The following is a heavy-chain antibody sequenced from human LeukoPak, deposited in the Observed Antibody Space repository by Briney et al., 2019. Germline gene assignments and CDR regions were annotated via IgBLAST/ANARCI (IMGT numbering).Heavy chain of an antibody. CDR3: ATASDYYGSGEFWDFDY. D-gene: IGHD3-10*01. J-gene: IGHJ4*02. Sequence: ASVNVSCKVSGYTLTELSMHWVRQAPGKGLEWMGGFDPEDGETIYAQKFQGRVTMTEDTSTDTAYMELSSLRSEDTAVYYCATASDYYGSGEFWDFDYWGQGTLVTVSS. CDR1: GYTLTELS. V-gene: IGHV1-24*01. CDR2: FDPEDGET.